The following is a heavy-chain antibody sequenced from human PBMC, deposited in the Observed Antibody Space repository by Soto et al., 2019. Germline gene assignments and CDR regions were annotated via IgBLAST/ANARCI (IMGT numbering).Heavy chain of an antibody. J-gene: IGHJ4*02. D-gene: IGHD4-17*01. CDR2: IKQDGSEK. V-gene: IGHV3-7*03. CDR1: GFTFSSYW. CDR3: ARDFDYGDYQYFDY. Sequence: GGSLRLSCAASGFTFSSYWMSWVRQAPGKGLEWVANIKQDGSEKYYVDSVKGRFTISRDNAKNSLYLQMNSLRAEDTAVYYCARDFDYGDYQYFDYWGQGTLVTVS.